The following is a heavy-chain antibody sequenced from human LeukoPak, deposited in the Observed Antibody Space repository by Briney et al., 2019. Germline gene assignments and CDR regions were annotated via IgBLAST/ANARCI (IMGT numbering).Heavy chain of an antibody. D-gene: IGHD2/OR15-2a*01. V-gene: IGHV3-23*01. CDR2: ISGSGGTT. Sequence: GGSLRLSCGASGFTFTFGKYAMSWVRQAPGKGLEWVSAISGSGGTTYYADSVKGRFTISRDNPKNTLYLHMNSLRAEDTAVYYCAKTLVMTAYYYYGMDVWGQGTTVTVSS. CDR3: AKTLVMTAYYYYGMDV. J-gene: IGHJ6*02. CDR1: GFTFTFGKYA.